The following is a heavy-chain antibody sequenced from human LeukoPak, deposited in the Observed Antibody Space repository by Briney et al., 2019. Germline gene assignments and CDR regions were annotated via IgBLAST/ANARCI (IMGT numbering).Heavy chain of an antibody. Sequence: SETLSLNCTVSGGSISTSTYYWGWIRQPPGKGLEWIGEIHDSGTTYYHPSLQSRLTISVDTSKNQFSLKLYSGTAADTAVYYCARVTYNGYQHFDNWGQGTLVTVSS. CDR3: ARVTYNGYQHFDN. V-gene: IGHV4-39*07. CDR1: GGSISTSTYY. D-gene: IGHD3-10*01. J-gene: IGHJ4*02. CDR2: IHDSGTT.